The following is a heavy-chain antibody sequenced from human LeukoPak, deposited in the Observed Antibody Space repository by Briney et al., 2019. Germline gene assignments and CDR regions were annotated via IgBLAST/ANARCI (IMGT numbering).Heavy chain of an antibody. V-gene: IGHV3-21*01. J-gene: IGHJ3*02. D-gene: IGHD6-19*01. Sequence: GGSLRLSCAASGFTFSSYSMNWVRQAPGKGLEWVSSISSSSSYIYYADSVKDRFTISRDNAKNSLYLQMNSLRAEDTAVYYCARTGPVTAVMGAFDIWGQGTMVTVSS. CDR1: GFTFSSYS. CDR3: ARTGPVTAVMGAFDI. CDR2: ISSSSSYI.